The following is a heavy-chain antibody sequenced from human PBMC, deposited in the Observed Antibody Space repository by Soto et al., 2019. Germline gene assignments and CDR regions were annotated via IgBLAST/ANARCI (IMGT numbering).Heavy chain of an antibody. V-gene: IGHV4-59*01. Sequence: SETLSLTCTVSGGSISSYYWNWIRQPPGNGLEWIGCIHYSGSTNYNPSLKSRVTISVDTSNNQFSLKLNSVTAADTAVYYCAGGYFSVWSDYFDFWGQGIPVTVSS. D-gene: IGHD6-19*01. J-gene: IGHJ4*02. CDR2: IHYSGST. CDR1: GGSISSYY. CDR3: AGGYFSVWSDYFDF.